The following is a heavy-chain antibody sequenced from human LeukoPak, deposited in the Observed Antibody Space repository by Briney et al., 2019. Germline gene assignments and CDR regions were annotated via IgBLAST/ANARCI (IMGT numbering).Heavy chain of an antibody. J-gene: IGHJ5*02. CDR2: IYYSGST. D-gene: IGHD3-10*01. V-gene: IGHV4-31*03. CDR3: ARGYGSGSHTEIYNWFDP. CDR1: GGSISSGGYY. Sequence: SDTLSLTCTVSGGSISSGGYYWSWIRQHPGKGLEWIGYIYYSGSTYYNPSLKSRVTISVDTSKNQFSLKLSSVTAADTAVYYCARGYGSGSHTEIYNWFDPWGQGTLVTVSS.